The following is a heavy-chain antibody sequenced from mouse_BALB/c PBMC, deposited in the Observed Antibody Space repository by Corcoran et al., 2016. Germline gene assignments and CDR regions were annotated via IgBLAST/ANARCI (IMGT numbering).Heavy chain of an antibody. Sequence: QIQLVQSGPELKKPGETVKISGKASGYTFTNYGMNWVKQAPGKGLKWMGWINTYTGEPTYADDFKGRFAFSLETSASTAYLQINNLKNEDMATYFCARGEGNYEYAMDYWGQGTSVTVSS. CDR3: ARGEGNYEYAMDY. D-gene: IGHD2-1*01. J-gene: IGHJ4*01. CDR2: INTYTGEP. V-gene: IGHV9-1*02. CDR1: GYTFTNYG.